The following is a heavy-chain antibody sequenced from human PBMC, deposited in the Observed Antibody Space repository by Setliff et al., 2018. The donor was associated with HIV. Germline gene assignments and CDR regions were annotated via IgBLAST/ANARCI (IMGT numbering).Heavy chain of an antibody. CDR3: ARLVYATSYYYYYMDV. J-gene: IGHJ6*03. Sequence: SVKVSCKASGGTFSSYAISWVRQAPGQGLEWMGGIIPILGIANYAQKFQGRVTITTDTSTSTAYMELSSLRSEDTAVYYCARLVYATSYYYYYMDVWGKGTTVTVSS. V-gene: IGHV1-69*10. D-gene: IGHD2-8*01. CDR2: IIPILGIA. CDR1: GGTFSSYA.